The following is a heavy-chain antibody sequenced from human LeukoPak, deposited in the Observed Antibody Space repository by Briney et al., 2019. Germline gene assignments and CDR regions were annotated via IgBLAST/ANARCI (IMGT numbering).Heavy chain of an antibody. Sequence: GGSLRLSCAASGFDFSNYWMYWVRQAPGKGLEWVANIKQDGSEKYYVDSVRGRFTISRDNAKNSLSLQMNSLRAEDTAVYYCASNYGGWGQGTLVTVSS. D-gene: IGHD4-11*01. J-gene: IGHJ4*02. CDR1: GFDFSNYW. CDR3: ASNYGG. CDR2: IKQDGSEK. V-gene: IGHV3-7*03.